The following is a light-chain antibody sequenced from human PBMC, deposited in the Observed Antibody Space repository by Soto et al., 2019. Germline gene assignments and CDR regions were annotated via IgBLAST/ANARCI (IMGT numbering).Light chain of an antibody. J-gene: IGKJ4*01. CDR1: QSVSSY. V-gene: IGKV3-11*01. CDR3: QQRSSWPLT. Sequence: EIVLTQSPATLSLSPGERATLSCRASQSVSSYLLWYQQKPGQAPRLLIYDASNRATGIPARFSGSGSGTDFILTISRLEPEDFAVYYCQQRSSWPLTFGGGTKVEVK. CDR2: DAS.